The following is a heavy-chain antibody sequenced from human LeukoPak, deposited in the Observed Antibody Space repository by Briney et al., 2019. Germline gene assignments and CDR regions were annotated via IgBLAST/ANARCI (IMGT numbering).Heavy chain of an antibody. D-gene: IGHD3-22*01. CDR1: GFTFSSYA. CDR2: ISGSGGST. V-gene: IGHV3-23*01. Sequence: PGGALRLSCAASGFTFSSYAMSWVRQAPGKGREWVSAISGSGGSTYYADSVKGRFTISRDNSKNTLYLQMNSLRGEDTAVYYCAKNYYDSSGYYSVFDYWGQGTLVTVSS. J-gene: IGHJ4*02. CDR3: AKNYYDSSGYYSVFDY.